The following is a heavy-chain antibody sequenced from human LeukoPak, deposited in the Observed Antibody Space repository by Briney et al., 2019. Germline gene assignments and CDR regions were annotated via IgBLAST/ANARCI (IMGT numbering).Heavy chain of an antibody. J-gene: IGHJ4*02. D-gene: IGHD3-16*01. Sequence: HPGGSLRLSCAASGFTFSSYAMSWVRQAPGKGLERVSTISGSGGSTYYADSVKGRFTISRDNSKNTLYLKMNSLRAEDTAIYYCAKGGGNFDYWGQGTLVTVSS. CDR3: AKGGGNFDY. CDR1: GFTFSSYA. V-gene: IGHV3-23*01. CDR2: ISGSGGST.